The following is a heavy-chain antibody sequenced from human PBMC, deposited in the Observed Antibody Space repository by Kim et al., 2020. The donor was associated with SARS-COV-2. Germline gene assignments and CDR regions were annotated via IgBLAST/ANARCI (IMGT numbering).Heavy chain of an antibody. D-gene: IGHD3-9*01. CDR1: GYSISSGYY. J-gene: IGHJ5*02. V-gene: IGHV4-38-2*02. CDR2: IYHSGST. CDR3: ARAQSESRYFDWLSFLRGWFDP. Sequence: SETLSLTCTVSGYSISSGYYWGWIWQPPGKGLEWLGSIYHSGSTYYNPSLTSRATISVDTSKNQFSMKLSFVTASDTAVYYCARAQSESRYFDWLSFLRGWFDPLGQGTLVTVSS.